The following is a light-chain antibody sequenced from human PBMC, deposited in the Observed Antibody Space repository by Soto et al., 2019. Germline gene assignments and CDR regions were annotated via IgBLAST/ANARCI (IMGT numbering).Light chain of an antibody. J-gene: IGKJ1*01. CDR3: QQYGSSPPT. V-gene: IGKV3-20*01. CDR2: GAS. CDR1: QSVSSNY. Sequence: EIVLPQSPGTLSLSPGERATLSCRARQSVSSNYLAWYRRKPGQAPRLLIYGASNRATDIPGRFSGSGSGIDFTLTITRLEPEDFAVYYCQQYGSSPPTFGPGTRVEIK.